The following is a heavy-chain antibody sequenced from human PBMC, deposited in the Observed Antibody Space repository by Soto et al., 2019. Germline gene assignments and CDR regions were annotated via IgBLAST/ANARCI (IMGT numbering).Heavy chain of an antibody. CDR2: ISYDGSNK. CDR3: ARDRYYYGSGSSFTALLYGMDV. J-gene: IGHJ6*02. CDR1: GFTFSSYA. V-gene: IGHV3-30-3*01. Sequence: PGGSLRLSCAASGFTFSSYAMHWVRQAPGKGLEWVAVISYDGSNKYYADSVKGRFTISRDNSKNTLYLQMNSLRAEDTAVYYCARDRYYYGSGSSFTALLYGMDVWGQGTTVTVSS. D-gene: IGHD3-10*01.